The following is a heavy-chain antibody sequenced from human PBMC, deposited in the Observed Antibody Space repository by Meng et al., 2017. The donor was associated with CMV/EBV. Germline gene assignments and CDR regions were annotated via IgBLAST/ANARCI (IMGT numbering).Heavy chain of an antibody. V-gene: IGHV4-34*01. CDR1: GGSFSGYY. Sequence: SETLSLTCAVYGGSFSGYYWSWIRQPPGKGLEWIGEINHSGSTNYNPSLKSRVTISVDTSKNQFSLKLSSVTAADMAVYYCARGAIYCSGGSCYSGKSDYWGQGTLVTVSS. CDR2: INHSGST. D-gene: IGHD2-15*01. CDR3: ARGAIYCSGGSCYSGKSDY. J-gene: IGHJ4*02.